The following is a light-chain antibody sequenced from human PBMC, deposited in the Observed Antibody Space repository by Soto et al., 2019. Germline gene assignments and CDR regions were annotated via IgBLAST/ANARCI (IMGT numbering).Light chain of an antibody. CDR2: DAS. CDR3: QQRSNWPPT. V-gene: IGKV3-11*01. CDR1: QSVSRY. Sequence: EIVLTQSPAALSLSPGERPPLSCSASQSVSRYLACYQQKPRQATRLLIYDASNRATGIPARFSGSGSGADFTLTISSLAPEDFEIYYCQQRSNWPPTFGGGTKVEIK. J-gene: IGKJ4*01.